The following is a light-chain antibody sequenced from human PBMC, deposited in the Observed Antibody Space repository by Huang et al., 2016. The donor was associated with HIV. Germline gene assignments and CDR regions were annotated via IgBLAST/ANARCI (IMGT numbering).Light chain of an antibody. CDR1: QDISSY. Sequence: IQLTQSPSSLSASVGDRVTITCRASQDISSYLAWYQQKPGKAPKLLIYAASTLESGVPSRFSGSGSGTYFTLTINTLQPEDFATYYCLQLKSYPGTFGPGTNVDV. CDR2: AAS. CDR3: LQLKSYPGT. V-gene: IGKV1-9*01. J-gene: IGKJ3*01.